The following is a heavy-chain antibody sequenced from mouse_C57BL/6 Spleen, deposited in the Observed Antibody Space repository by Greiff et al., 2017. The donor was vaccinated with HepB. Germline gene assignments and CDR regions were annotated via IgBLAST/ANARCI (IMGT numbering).Heavy chain of an antibody. J-gene: IGHJ1*03. CDR2: IDPSDSET. CDR1: GYTFTSYW. V-gene: IGHV1-52*01. Sequence: QVQLQQPGAEVVRPGSSVKLSCKASGYTFTSYWMHWVKQRPIQGLEWIGNIDPSDSETHYNQKFKGMATLTVDQSSRTAYMQLSSLTSADSAVYYCARGGGYLGYFDVWGTGTTVTVSS. CDR3: ARGGGYLGYFDV. D-gene: IGHD5-1*01.